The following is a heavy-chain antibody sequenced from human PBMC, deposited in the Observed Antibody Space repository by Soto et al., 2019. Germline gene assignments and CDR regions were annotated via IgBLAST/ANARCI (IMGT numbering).Heavy chain of an antibody. CDR2: INHSGST. J-gene: IGHJ4*02. CDR3: ARGPVGYYFDY. CDR1: GGSFSGYY. D-gene: IGHD1-26*01. V-gene: IGHV4-34*01. Sequence: QVQLQQWGAGLLKPSETLSLTCAVYGGSFSGYYWSWIRQPPGKGLEWIGEINHSGSTNYNPSLKSRVTISVDTSKNQFSLKLSSVTAADTAVYYCARGPVGYYFDYWGQGTLVTFSS.